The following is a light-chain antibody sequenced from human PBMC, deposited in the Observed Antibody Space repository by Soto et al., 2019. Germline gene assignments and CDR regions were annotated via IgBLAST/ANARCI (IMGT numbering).Light chain of an antibody. J-gene: IGKJ1*01. CDR2: KAS. V-gene: IGKV1-5*03. CDR1: QSVDTC. CDR3: QQFYRYPWT. Sequence: DIQMTQSPSALSASVGDTVTITCRASQSVDTCLAWYQQKPGKAPHLLIYKASRLETGVPSRFSGSGSVTDYTLTITRLQPDDFATDYCQQFYRYPWTFGQGTKVEI.